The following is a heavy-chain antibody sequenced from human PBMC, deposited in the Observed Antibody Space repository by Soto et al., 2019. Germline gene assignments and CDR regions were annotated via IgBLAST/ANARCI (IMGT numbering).Heavy chain of an antibody. D-gene: IGHD3-22*01. Sequence: ASVKVSCKASGFTFTSSAVRWVRQAPGQGLEWMGWISAYSGNTNYAQKLQGRVTMTTDTSTSTAYMELRSLRSDDTAVYYCARIYDSSGYYGWFDPWGQGTLVTVS. CDR2: ISAYSGNT. J-gene: IGHJ5*02. CDR1: GFTFTSSA. CDR3: ARIYDSSGYYGWFDP. V-gene: IGHV1-18*01.